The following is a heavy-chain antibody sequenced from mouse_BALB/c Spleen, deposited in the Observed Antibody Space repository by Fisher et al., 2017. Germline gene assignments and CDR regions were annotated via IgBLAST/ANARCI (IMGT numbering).Heavy chain of an antibody. J-gene: IGHJ4*01. CDR3: ARHTYGNHYYAMDY. Sequence: RFTISRDNAKNTLYLQMSSLKSEDTAMYYCARHTYGNHYYAMDYWGQGTSVTVSS. V-gene: IGHV5-12-1*01. D-gene: IGHD2-1*01.